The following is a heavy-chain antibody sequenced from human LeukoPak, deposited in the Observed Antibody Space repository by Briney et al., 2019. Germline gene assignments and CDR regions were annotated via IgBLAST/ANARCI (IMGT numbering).Heavy chain of an antibody. Sequence: GGSLRLSCAASGFTFTNFGMHWVRQAPGKGLEWVAFIRYDGSNKFYADSVKGRFTISRDNSKNTLYLQMNSLRAEDTAVYYCARSEPFNHYYDYVWGSYRSYYFDYWGQGTLVTVSS. J-gene: IGHJ4*02. CDR2: IRYDGSNK. D-gene: IGHD3-16*02. CDR1: GFTFTNFG. V-gene: IGHV3-30*02. CDR3: ARSEPFNHYYDYVWGSYRSYYFDY.